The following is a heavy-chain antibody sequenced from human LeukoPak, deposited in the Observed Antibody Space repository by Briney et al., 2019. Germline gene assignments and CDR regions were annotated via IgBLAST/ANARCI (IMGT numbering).Heavy chain of an antibody. J-gene: IGHJ4*02. D-gene: IGHD3-16*01. CDR3: ASYVWGSYFGPKRFDY. CDR1: GGSISSSSYY. V-gene: IGHV4-39*01. Sequence: PSETLSLTCTVSGGSISSSSYYSGCIRPPPGKGLEWIGSIYYSGSTCYNPSLKSRVTISVDTSKNQFSRKLSSVTAADTAVYYCASYVWGSYFGPKRFDYWGQGTLVTVSS. CDR2: IYYSGST.